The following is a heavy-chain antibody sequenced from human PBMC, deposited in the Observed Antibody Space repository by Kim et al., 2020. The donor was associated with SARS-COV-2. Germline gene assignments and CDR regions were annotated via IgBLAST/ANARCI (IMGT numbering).Heavy chain of an antibody. Sequence: GGSLRLSCAASGFTFSTYGMTWVRQAPGKGLEWVSSISNDGSRTYYADSVKGRFTISRDNSKNTLSLQMNSLRAEDTALYYCASDRLVSAARLLGYWGQGTLVTVSS. J-gene: IGHJ4*02. D-gene: IGHD2-2*01. CDR2: ISNDGSRT. CDR3: ASDRLVSAARLLGY. CDR1: GFTFSTYG. V-gene: IGHV3-23*01.